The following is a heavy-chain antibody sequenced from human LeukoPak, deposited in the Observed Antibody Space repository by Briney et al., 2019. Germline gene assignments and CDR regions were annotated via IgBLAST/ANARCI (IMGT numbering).Heavy chain of an antibody. Sequence: PSETLSLTCTVSGGSINSYYWSWIRQPAGKGLEWIGRIYTSGSTNYNPSLKSRVTMSVDTSKNQFSLKLSSVTAADTAVYYCARVYYDILTGYNAFDYWGQGTLVTVSS. J-gene: IGHJ4*02. CDR2: IYTSGST. CDR3: ARVYYDILTGYNAFDY. V-gene: IGHV4-4*07. CDR1: GGSINSYY. D-gene: IGHD3-9*01.